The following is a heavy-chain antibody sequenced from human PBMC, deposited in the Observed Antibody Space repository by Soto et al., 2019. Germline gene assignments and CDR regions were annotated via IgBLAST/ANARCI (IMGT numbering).Heavy chain of an antibody. J-gene: IGHJ4*02. D-gene: IGHD3-10*01. CDR1: GGSFSGYY. Sequence: SEPLSLTSAVYGGSFSGYYWSWIRRTPGKGLEWIGEINHSGSTNYNPSLKSRVTISVDTSKNQVSLKLSPVTAADTAVYYCARGVLWFGDQGVDYWGQGTLVTVS. V-gene: IGHV4-34*01. CDR3: ARGVLWFGDQGVDY. CDR2: INHSGST.